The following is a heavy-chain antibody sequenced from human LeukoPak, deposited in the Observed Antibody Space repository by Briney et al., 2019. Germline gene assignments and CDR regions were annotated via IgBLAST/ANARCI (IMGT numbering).Heavy chain of an antibody. CDR1: GYTFTIYG. CDR3: ARVSSGSYYGTGNWFDP. V-gene: IGHV1-18*01. D-gene: IGHD1-26*01. J-gene: IGHJ5*02. CDR2: ISAYNGNT. Sequence: GASVKVSFKASGYTFTIYGISWVRQAPGQGLEWMGWISAYNGNTNYAQKLQGRVTMTTDTSTSTAYMELRSLRSDDTAVYYCARVSSGSYYGTGNWFDPWGQGTLVTVSS.